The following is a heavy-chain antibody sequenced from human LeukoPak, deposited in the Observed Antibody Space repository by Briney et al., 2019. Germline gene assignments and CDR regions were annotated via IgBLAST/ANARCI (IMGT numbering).Heavy chain of an antibody. CDR2: INSDGSST. D-gene: IGHD6-19*01. CDR1: GFTLSSYW. V-gene: IGHV3-74*01. Sequence: GGSLRLSCAASGFTLSSYWMHWVRHAPGKGLVWVSRINSDGSSTSYAASVKGRFTISRDNAKTTLYLQMNSLRAEDTAVYYCAKVAVAGPPDYWGQGTLVTVSS. CDR3: AKVAVAGPPDY. J-gene: IGHJ4*02.